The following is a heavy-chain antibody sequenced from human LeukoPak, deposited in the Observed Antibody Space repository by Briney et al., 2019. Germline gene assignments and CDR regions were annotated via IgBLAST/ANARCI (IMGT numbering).Heavy chain of an antibody. Sequence: ASVTVSCKASGCTFTSYAMHWVRQAPGQRLEWMGWINAGNGNTKYSQKFQGRVTITRDTSASTAYMELSSLRSEDTAVYYCARPTYYDFWSGSDYWGQGTLVTVSS. D-gene: IGHD3-3*01. V-gene: IGHV1-3*01. CDR1: GCTFTSYA. J-gene: IGHJ4*02. CDR2: INAGNGNT. CDR3: ARPTYYDFWSGSDY.